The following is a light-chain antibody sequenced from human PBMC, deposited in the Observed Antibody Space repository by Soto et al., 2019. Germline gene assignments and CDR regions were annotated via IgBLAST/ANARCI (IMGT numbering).Light chain of an antibody. V-gene: IGLV4-69*01. CDR2: LNSDGSH. J-gene: IGLJ3*02. CDR3: QTWGTGIPWV. Sequence: QSVLTQSPSASASLGASVKLTCTLSSGHSSYAIAWHQQQPEKGPRYLMKLNSDGSHSKGDGIPDRFSGSSSGAERYLTIFSLQSEYEAEYYCQTWGTGIPWVFGGGTKLTVL. CDR1: SGHSSYA.